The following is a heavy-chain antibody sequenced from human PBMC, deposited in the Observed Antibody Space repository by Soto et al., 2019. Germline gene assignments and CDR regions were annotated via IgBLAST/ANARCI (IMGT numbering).Heavy chain of an antibody. CDR1: GFTFSSYS. J-gene: IGHJ3*02. CDR3: ARGLLWFGELGDAFDI. V-gene: IGHV3-21*01. Sequence: PGGSLRLSCAASGFTFSSYSMNWVRQAPGKGLEWVSSISSSSSYIYYADSVKGRFTISRDNAKNSLYLQMNSLRAEDTAVYYCARGLLWFGELGDAFDIWGQGTMVTV. CDR2: ISSSSSYI. D-gene: IGHD3-10*01.